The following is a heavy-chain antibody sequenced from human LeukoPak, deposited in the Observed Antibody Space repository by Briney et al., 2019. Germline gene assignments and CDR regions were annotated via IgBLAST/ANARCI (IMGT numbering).Heavy chain of an antibody. V-gene: IGHV3-23*01. CDR3: AKSPIVWGSYYYMDV. CDR2: ISGSGGST. CDR1: GFTFSTYA. J-gene: IGHJ6*03. Sequence: PGGSLRLSCAASGFTFSTYAMSWVRQAPGKGLEWVSAISGSGGSTYYADSVKGRFTISRDNSKNTLHLQMNSLRAEDTAVYYCAKSPIVWGSYYYMDVWGKGTTVTVSS. D-gene: IGHD3-16*01.